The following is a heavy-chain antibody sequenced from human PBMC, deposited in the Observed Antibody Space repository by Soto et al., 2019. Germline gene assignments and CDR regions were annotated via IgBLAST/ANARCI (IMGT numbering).Heavy chain of an antibody. CDR1: GYTFTSYY. V-gene: IGHV1-46*01. D-gene: IGHD2-8*01. J-gene: IGHJ4*02. Sequence: QVQLVQSGAEVKKPGASVKISCKASGYTFTSYYMHWVRQAPGQGLEWMGIINPSGGSTNYAQKLQGSVAMTRDTSTSTVYMELNSLRSEDTAGHYCARPPYTGCINAVCYPLDYWGQGTLVTVSS. CDR3: ARPPYTGCINAVCYPLDY. CDR2: INPSGGST.